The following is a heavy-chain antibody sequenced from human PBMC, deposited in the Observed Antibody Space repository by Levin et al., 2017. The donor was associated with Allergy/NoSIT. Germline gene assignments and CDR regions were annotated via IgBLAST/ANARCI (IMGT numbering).Heavy chain of an antibody. Sequence: LSLTCAASGFTFSSYSMNWVRQAPGKGLEWVSSISSSSSYIYYADSVKGRFTISRDNAKNSLYLQMNSLRAEDTAVYYCASAGYSSSWYLISWGQGTLVTVSS. CDR1: GFTFSSYS. CDR3: ASAGYSSSWYLIS. CDR2: ISSSSSYI. D-gene: IGHD6-13*01. V-gene: IGHV3-21*01. J-gene: IGHJ5*02.